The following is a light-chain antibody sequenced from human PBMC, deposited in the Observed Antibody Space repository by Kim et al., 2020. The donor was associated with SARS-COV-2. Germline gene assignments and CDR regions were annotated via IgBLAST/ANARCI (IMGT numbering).Light chain of an antibody. CDR1: TLKSYY. CDR2: GKN. V-gene: IGLV3-19*01. Sequence: LGQTVSITCQEDTLKSYYASWYHQKPAQAPVLVIYGKNNRPSGVPYRFSHTSSQNTASLTITGAQAEDKADYCCISLDSSCNPHVVFGGGTQLTVL. J-gene: IGLJ2*01. CDR3: ISLDSSCNPHVV.